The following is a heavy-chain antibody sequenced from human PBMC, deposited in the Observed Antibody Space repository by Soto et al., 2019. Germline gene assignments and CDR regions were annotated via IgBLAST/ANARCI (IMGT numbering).Heavy chain of an antibody. V-gene: IGHV1-46*01. CDR3: ARSLGETTSLFDY. CDR1: GYIFIHCF. J-gene: IGHJ4*02. CDR2: INPSSGTT. Sequence: QVQLVQSGAEMKQPGASVKLSCQASGYIFIHCFMHWVRQAPGQGLEWMSGINPSSGTTTYAQKFQGRVTVTRDTSTRTVYMELSSLGSWDTAMYYCARSLGETTSLFDYWGQGSLVTVSA. D-gene: IGHD1-26*01.